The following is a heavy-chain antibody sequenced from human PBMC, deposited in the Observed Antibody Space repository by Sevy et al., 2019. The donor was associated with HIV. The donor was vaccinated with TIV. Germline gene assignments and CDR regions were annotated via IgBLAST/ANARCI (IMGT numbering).Heavy chain of an antibody. V-gene: IGHV3-30*02. J-gene: IGHJ4*02. Sequence: GGSLRLSCAASGFTFSSYGMHWVRQAPGKGLEWVAFIWYDGTDKYYADSVKGRFTISRDNSKNTLYLQMNNLRAEDTAVYYCAKDGHDYGDFYFNYWGQGTLVTVSS. D-gene: IGHD4-17*01. CDR1: GFTFSSYG. CDR2: IWYDGTDK. CDR3: AKDGHDYGDFYFNY.